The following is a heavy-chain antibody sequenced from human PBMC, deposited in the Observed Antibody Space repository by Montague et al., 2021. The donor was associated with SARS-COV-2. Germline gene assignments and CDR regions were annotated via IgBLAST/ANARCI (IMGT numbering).Heavy chain of an antibody. CDR2: IYASGST. CDR1: GVSITSYY. J-gene: IGHJ4*02. D-gene: IGHD3-16*02. V-gene: IGHV4-4*07. CDR3: ANHDRLCSHSNCQISFEFDY. Sequence: SETLSLTCSISGVSITSYYWSWVRQPAGKGLEWIGHIYASGSTNYSPSLKSRVRLSIDNPKNQFSLKLESLTAADTAMYYCANHDRLCSHSNCQISFEFDYWGQGILVTVSP.